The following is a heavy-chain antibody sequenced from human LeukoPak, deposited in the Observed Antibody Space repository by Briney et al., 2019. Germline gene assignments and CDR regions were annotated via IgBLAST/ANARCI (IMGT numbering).Heavy chain of an antibody. Sequence: ASVKVSCKASGYTFTGYYMHWVRQAPGRGLEWMGWINPNSGGTNYAQKFQGRVTMTRDTSISTAYMELSRLRSDDTAVYYCARGLVAPPLWAFDYWGQGTLVTVSS. CDR2: INPNSGGT. CDR3: ARGLVAPPLWAFDY. V-gene: IGHV1-2*02. J-gene: IGHJ4*02. D-gene: IGHD2-8*02. CDR1: GYTFTGYY.